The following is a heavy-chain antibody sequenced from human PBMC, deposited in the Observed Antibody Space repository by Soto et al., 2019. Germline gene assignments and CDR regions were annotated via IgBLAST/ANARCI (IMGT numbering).Heavy chain of an antibody. J-gene: IGHJ4*02. V-gene: IGHV3-23*01. Sequence: GGSLRLSCAASGFTFSSYAMSWVRQAPGKGLEWVSAISGSGGSTYYADSVKGRFTISRDNSKNTLYLQMNSLRAEDTAVYYCAKDRPVGATNRPPYYFDYWGQGTLVTVSS. D-gene: IGHD1-26*01. CDR3: AKDRPVGATNRPPYYFDY. CDR2: ISGSGGST. CDR1: GFTFSSYA.